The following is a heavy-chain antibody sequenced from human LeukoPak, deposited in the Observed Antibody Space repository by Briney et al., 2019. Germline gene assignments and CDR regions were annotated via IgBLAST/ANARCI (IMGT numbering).Heavy chain of an antibody. V-gene: IGHV4-39*07. Sequence: SETLSLTCTVSGGSISSANYYWDWIRQPPGKGLEWIGSIYYSGSTYYNPSLRSRVTISIDASKNQFSLKLISVTAADTAVYYYARDTLVWGRPGYFDYWGQGTQVTVSS. J-gene: IGHJ4*02. CDR2: IYYSGST. CDR3: ARDTLVWGRPGYFDY. D-gene: IGHD3-3*01. CDR1: GGSISSANYY.